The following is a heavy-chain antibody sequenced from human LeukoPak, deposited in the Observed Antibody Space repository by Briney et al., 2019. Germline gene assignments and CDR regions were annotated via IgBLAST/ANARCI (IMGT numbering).Heavy chain of an antibody. CDR1: GYTFTSYY. V-gene: IGHV1-46*01. D-gene: IGHD6-19*01. Sequence: ASVKVSCKASGYTFTSYYMHWVRQAPGQGLERMGIINPSGGSTSYAQKFQGRVTMTRDTSTSTVYMELSSLRSEDTAVYYCARDRGTTVAGPYVDAFDIWGQGTMVTVSS. CDR3: ARDRGTTVAGPYVDAFDI. J-gene: IGHJ3*02. CDR2: INPSGGST.